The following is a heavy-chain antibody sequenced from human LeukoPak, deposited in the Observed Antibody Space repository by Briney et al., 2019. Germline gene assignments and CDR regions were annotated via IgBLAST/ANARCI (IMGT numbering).Heavy chain of an antibody. CDR1: GFTFSTYW. D-gene: IGHD1-26*01. V-gene: IGHV3-7*01. CDR2: IKGDDSAR. CDR3: ARDVVGSLDY. J-gene: IGHJ4*02. Sequence: GGSLRLSCAASGFTFSTYWMAWVRQTPGKGLEWVANIKGDDSARHQADSVKGRFTISRDNAQNSVYLQMSSLRGEDTAIYYCARDVVGSLDYWGQGTLVTVSS.